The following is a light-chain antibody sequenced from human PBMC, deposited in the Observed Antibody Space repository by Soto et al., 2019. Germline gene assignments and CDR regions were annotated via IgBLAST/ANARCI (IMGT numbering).Light chain of an antibody. Sequence: QSVLTQPPSASGTPGQRVTISCSGSSSNIGSNYVYWYQQLPGTAPKLLIYRNNQRPSGVPDRFSGSKSGTSASLAISGLRSEDEADYYCAAWYDSLSGLVFGGRTKVTVL. J-gene: IGLJ2*01. CDR3: AAWYDSLSGLV. CDR1: SSNIGSNY. V-gene: IGLV1-47*01. CDR2: RNN.